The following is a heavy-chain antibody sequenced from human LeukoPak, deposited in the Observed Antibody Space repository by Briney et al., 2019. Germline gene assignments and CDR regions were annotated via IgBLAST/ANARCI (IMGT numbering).Heavy chain of an antibody. V-gene: IGHV4-4*07. CDR1: GGSISSYY. Sequence: SETLSLTCTVSGGSISSYYWSWIRQPAGKGLEWIGRIYTSGSTNYNPSLKSRVTMSVDTSKNQFSLKLSSVTAADMAVYYCARSTMVQGVMWFHYYYMDVWGKGTTVTVSS. CDR2: IYTSGST. D-gene: IGHD3-10*01. J-gene: IGHJ6*03. CDR3: ARSTMVQGVMWFHYYYMDV.